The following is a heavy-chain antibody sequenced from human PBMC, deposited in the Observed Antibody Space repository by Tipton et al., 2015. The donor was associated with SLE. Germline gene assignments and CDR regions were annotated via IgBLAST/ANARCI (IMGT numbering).Heavy chain of an antibody. CDR2: IHYSGST. CDR3: AREGSGYDILTGYYRDHAFDI. CDR1: GGSISSYY. Sequence: TLSLTCTVSGGSISSYYWSWIRQPPGKGLEWIGYIHYSGSTNYNPSLKSRVTTSVDTSKNQFSLKLSSVTAADTAVYYCAREGSGYDILTGYYRDHAFDIWGQGTMVTVSS. V-gene: IGHV4-59*12. J-gene: IGHJ3*02. D-gene: IGHD3-9*01.